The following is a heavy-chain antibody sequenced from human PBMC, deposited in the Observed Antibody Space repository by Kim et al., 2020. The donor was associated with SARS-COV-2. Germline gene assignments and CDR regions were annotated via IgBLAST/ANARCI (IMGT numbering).Heavy chain of an antibody. CDR3: ARGPYYYDSSGYYY. J-gene: IGHJ4*02. CDR2: INHSGST. V-gene: IGHV4-34*01. CDR1: GGSFSGYY. Sequence: SETLSLTCAVYGGSFSGYYWSWIRQPPGKGLEWIGEINHSGSTNYNPSLKSRVTISVDTSKNQFSLKLSSVTAADTAVYYCARGPYYYDSSGYYYWGQGTLVTVSS. D-gene: IGHD3-22*01.